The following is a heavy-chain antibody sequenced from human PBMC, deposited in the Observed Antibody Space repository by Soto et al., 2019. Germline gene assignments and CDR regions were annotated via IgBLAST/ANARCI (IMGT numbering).Heavy chain of an antibody. CDR1: GFSLRTAW. Sequence: GGSLRLSCTASGFSLRTAWMNWFRQAPGKGLEWVGRIRRNTDGGTADYASSVKGRFTIIRDDPQNTLFLQMDSLRPDDTAVYYCTKPRSSLQWPPFDPWGHGTQVTVSS. V-gene: IGHV3-15*07. CDR2: IRRNTDGGTA. D-gene: IGHD6-19*01. J-gene: IGHJ5*02. CDR3: TKPRSSLQWPPFDP.